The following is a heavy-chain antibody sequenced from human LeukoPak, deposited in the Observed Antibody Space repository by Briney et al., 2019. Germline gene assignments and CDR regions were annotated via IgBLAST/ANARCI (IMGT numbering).Heavy chain of an antibody. J-gene: IGHJ4*02. D-gene: IGHD4-23*01. CDR1: GFPFRNSW. CDR2: IDRDGDAK. V-gene: IGHV3-7*01. CDR3: ARDVNGGYFDY. Sequence: GSLRLSCEASGFPFRNSWMSWVCRAQGKGPQWVANIDRDGDAKNYVASVKGRLTISRANAKNSVYLQMNSLGVDDMYVYFCARDVNGGYFDYWGQGILVTVSS.